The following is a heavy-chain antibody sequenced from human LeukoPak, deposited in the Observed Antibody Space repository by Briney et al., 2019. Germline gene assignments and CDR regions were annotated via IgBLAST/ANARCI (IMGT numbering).Heavy chain of an antibody. Sequence: GGSLRLSCAASGFTFTSYWMHWVRQVPGQGLVWVARINPGGSSITYADSVKGRFTISRDNAKNTLYLQMDSLRAEDTGVYYCARSNQADDYWGQGTLVTVSS. D-gene: IGHD1-14*01. CDR1: GFTFTSYW. CDR2: INPGGSSI. V-gene: IGHV3-74*01. J-gene: IGHJ4*02. CDR3: ARSNQADDY.